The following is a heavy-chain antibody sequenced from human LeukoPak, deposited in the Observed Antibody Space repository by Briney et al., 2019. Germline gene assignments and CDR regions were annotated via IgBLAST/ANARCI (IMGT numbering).Heavy chain of an antibody. J-gene: IGHJ4*02. V-gene: IGHV1-8*01. Sequence: ASVKVSCKTSGYSENFYCITWVRQVAGQEREWMGWMNPNSGNTGYAQKFQGRVTMTRNTSISTAYMELSSLRSEDTAVYYCARALNHANDYGDPGRFDYWGQGTLVTVSS. CDR2: MNPNSGNT. CDR1: GYSENFYC. CDR3: ARALNHANDYGDPGRFDY. D-gene: IGHD4-17*01.